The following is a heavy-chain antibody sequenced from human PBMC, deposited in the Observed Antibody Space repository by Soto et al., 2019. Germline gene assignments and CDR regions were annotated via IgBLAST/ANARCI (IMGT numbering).Heavy chain of an antibody. D-gene: IGHD6-13*01. CDR1: GYTFTSYA. CDR2: FNAGNGTT. CDR3: ELCLPGSYSSSRYPLDY. V-gene: IGHV1-3*05. J-gene: IGHJ4*02. Sequence: QIQLVQSGAEEKKPEASVKVSCKASGYTFTSYAMHWVRQAPGQRLEWMGWFNAGNGTTKYSQKYQGRVTITRDTSASTAYMELSSVRSEDTALYYCELCLPGSYSSSRYPLDYWGQGTMVPVSS.